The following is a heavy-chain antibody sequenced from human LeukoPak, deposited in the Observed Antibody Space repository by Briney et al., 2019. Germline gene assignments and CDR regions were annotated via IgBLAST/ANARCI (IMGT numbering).Heavy chain of an antibody. Sequence: PGGSLRLSCAASGFNFSSYWMSWVRQAPGKGLEWVANIKQDGSEKYYVDSVKGRFTISRDNAKNSLYLQMNSLRAEDTAVYYCARVKRRYYDSSGTYYFDYWGQGTLVTVSS. J-gene: IGHJ4*02. CDR2: IKQDGSEK. D-gene: IGHD3-22*01. CDR1: GFNFSSYW. V-gene: IGHV3-7*01. CDR3: ARVKRRYYDSSGTYYFDY.